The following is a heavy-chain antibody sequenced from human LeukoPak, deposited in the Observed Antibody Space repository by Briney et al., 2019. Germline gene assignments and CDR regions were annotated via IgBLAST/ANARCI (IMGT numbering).Heavy chain of an antibody. CDR3: ARGTDMTPIRGYYSFAY. D-gene: IGHD5-12*01. J-gene: IGHJ4*02. CDR2: VSDTGRA. CDR1: GVSITDYY. V-gene: IGHV4-4*07. Sequence: SETLSLTCTVSGVSITDYYWTWIRQAAGKGLEWLGRVSDTGRAYYNPSLARGVTISFDTSNNRFFLMVTYVTAADTAVYYCARGTDMTPIRGYYSFAYWGQGTLVSVSS.